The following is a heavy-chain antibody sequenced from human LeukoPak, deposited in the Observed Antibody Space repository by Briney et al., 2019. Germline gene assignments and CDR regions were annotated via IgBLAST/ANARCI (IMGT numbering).Heavy chain of an antibody. Sequence: GGSLRLSCAASGFTFSSYGMHWVRQAPGKGLEWVALISYDGSNKYYADSVKGRFTISRDNSKNTLYLQMTSLRAEDTALYYCAKDRGYSTYYFDYWGLGTLVNVSS. CDR3: AKDRGYSTYYFDY. J-gene: IGHJ4*02. D-gene: IGHD6-25*01. V-gene: IGHV3-30*18. CDR2: ISYDGSNK. CDR1: GFTFSSYG.